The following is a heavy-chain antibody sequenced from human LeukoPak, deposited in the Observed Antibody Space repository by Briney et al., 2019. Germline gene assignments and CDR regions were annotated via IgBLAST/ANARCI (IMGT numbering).Heavy chain of an antibody. CDR2: MNPNSGNT. CDR3: ARAHSITMIVMGGY. CDR1: GYTFTSYD. Sequence: GASVKVSCKASGYTFTSYDINWVRQATGQGLEWMGWMNPNSGNTGYAQKFQGRVTMTRNTSISTAYMELSSLRSEDTAVYYCARAHSITMIVMGGYWGQGTLVTVSS. V-gene: IGHV1-8*01. D-gene: IGHD3-22*01. J-gene: IGHJ4*02.